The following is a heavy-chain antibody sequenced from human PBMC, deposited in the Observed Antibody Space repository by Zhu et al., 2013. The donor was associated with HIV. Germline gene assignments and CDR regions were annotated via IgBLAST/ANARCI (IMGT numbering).Heavy chain of an antibody. Sequence: QVQLVQSGTEMKKPGSSVKVSCKASGDTFSSYSISWVRLAPGQGLEWMGGIIPIFGRANSAPKFRGRVSMTRNTSINTAYLDLTSLKSEDTAIYYCTRAPIRILGVAGPYYFDSWGQGTLVTVSS. CDR3: TRAPIRILGVAGPYYFDS. D-gene: IGHD6-19*01. J-gene: IGHJ4*02. V-gene: IGHV1-69*06. CDR1: GDTFSSYS. CDR2: IIPIFGRA.